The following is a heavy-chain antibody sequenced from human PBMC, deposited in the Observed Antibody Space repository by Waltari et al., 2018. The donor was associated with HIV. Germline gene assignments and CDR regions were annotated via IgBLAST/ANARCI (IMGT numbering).Heavy chain of an antibody. CDR2: IYWNYDK. CDR3: AHLTAYYYDSSGYSGAFDI. D-gene: IGHD3-22*01. V-gene: IGHV2-5*01. CDR1: GFSLSTSGVG. Sequence: QITLKESGPTLVKPTQTLTLTCTFSGFSLSTSGVGVGWIRQTPGTALQWLALIYWNYDKRHSPSLKSRLTITKDTSKNQVRLTMTNMDPVDTATYYCAHLTAYYYDSSGYSGAFDIWGQGPMVTVSS. J-gene: IGHJ3*02.